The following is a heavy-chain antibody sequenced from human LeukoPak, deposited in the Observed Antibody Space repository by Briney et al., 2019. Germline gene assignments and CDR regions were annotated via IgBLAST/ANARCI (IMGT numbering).Heavy chain of an antibody. D-gene: IGHD2-15*01. V-gene: IGHV1-2*04. CDR2: INXNSGGT. J-gene: IGHJ3*02. CDR1: TXXXXY. Sequence: TXXXXYMXXVRQAPGQGLEWMXXINXNSGGTNYAQKFQGWVTMTRDTSISTAYMELSRLRSDDTAVYYCAFGRRYCSGGSCFVAFDIWGQGTMVTVSS. CDR3: AFGRRYCSGGSCFVAFDI.